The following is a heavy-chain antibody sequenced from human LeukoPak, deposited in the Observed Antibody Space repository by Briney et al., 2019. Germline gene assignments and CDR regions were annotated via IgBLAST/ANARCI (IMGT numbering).Heavy chain of an antibody. J-gene: IGHJ4*02. V-gene: IGHV3-53*01. CDR2: IYSGGST. CDR1: GFTVSSNY. Sequence: GGSLRLSCAASGFTVSSNYMSWGRQAPGKGLEWVSVIYSGGSTYYADSVKGRFTISRDNSKNTLNLQMNSLRAEDTAVYYCARGYSSGWYYFDYWGQGTPVTVSS. D-gene: IGHD6-19*01. CDR3: ARGYSSGWYYFDY.